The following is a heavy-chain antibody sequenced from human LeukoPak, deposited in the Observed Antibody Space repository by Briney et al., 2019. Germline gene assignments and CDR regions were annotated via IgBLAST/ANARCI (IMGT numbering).Heavy chain of an antibody. CDR3: ARRSSSWLHGWFAP. D-gene: IGHD6-13*01. J-gene: IGHJ5*02. CDR1: GFTFSSYW. CDR2: IKQDGSEK. V-gene: IGHV3-7*01. Sequence: GGSLSLSCAASGFTFSSYWMSWVRQAPGKGLEWVANIKQDGSEKYYVDSVKGRFTISRDNAKNSLYLQMSSLRAEDTAVYYCARRSSSWLHGWFAPWGQGTLVTVSS.